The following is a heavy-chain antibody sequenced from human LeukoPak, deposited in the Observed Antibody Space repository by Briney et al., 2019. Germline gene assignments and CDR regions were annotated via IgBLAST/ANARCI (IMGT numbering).Heavy chain of an antibody. CDR3: ARAQYSSSWYGY. Sequence: SETLSLTCTVSGGSISSGSYYWSWIRQPAGKGLEWIGRISSSGSTNYNPSLKSRVTISVDTSKNQFSLKLSSVTAADTAVYYCARAQYSSSWYGYWGQGTLVTVSS. CDR1: GGSISSGSYY. V-gene: IGHV4-61*02. CDR2: ISSSGST. J-gene: IGHJ4*02. D-gene: IGHD6-13*01.